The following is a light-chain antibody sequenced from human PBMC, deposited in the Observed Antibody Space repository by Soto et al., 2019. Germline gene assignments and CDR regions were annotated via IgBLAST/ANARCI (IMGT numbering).Light chain of an antibody. Sequence: DIQMTQSPSTLSASVGGRVTISCQASQNINNLLAWYQQKPGKVPKLLIYKASSLESGVPSRFSGSGSGTDFTLTISSLQPDDFATYYCQHYYTYPYTFGQGTKLEIK. CDR2: KAS. J-gene: IGKJ2*01. CDR1: QNINNL. V-gene: IGKV1-5*03. CDR3: QHYYTYPYT.